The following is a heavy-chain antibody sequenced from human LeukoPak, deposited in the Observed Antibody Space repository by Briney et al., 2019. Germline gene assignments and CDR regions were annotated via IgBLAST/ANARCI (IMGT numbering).Heavy chain of an antibody. CDR1: GFNFSSLD. D-gene: IGHD1-7*01. Sequence: PGGSLRLSSADCGFNFSSLDMSGLRNAPEKGLEWVSAISGSGGSTYYADSVKGRFTISRDNSKNTLYLQMNSLRAEDTAVYYCARRFGRNYVRNYFEFWGRGALVRVFS. CDR2: ISGSGGST. V-gene: IGHV3-23*01. J-gene: IGHJ4*02. CDR3: ARRFGRNYVRNYFEF.